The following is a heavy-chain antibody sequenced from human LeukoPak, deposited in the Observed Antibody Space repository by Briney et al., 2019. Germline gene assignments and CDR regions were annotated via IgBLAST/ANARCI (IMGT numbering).Heavy chain of an antibody. CDR2: IYHSGST. J-gene: IGHJ3*02. D-gene: IGHD3-22*01. CDR3: ARETYYYDSSGYTPGAFDI. CDR1: GGSISSGGYS. V-gene: IGHV4-30-2*01. Sequence: PSQTLSLTCAVSGGSISSGGYSGGWIRQPPGKGLGWLGYIYHSGSTYYNPSLKSRVTISVDRSKNQFSLKLSSVTAADTAVYYCARETYYYDSSGYTPGAFDIWGQGTMVTVSS.